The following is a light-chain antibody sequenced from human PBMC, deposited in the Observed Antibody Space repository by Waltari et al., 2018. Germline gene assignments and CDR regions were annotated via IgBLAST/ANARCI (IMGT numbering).Light chain of an antibody. CDR1: PSISSY. Sequence: DIQMTQSPSSLSASVGDRVTITCRASPSISSYLNWYQQKPGKAPKLLIYAASSLQSGVPSRFSGSGSGTDFTLTISSLQPEDFATYYCQQSYSTPFAFGQGTRLDIK. J-gene: IGKJ5*01. CDR2: AAS. V-gene: IGKV1-39*01. CDR3: QQSYSTPFA.